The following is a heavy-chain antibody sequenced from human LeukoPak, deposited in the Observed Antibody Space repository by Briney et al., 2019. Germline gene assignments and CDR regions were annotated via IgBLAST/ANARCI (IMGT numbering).Heavy chain of an antibody. D-gene: IGHD2-2*01. V-gene: IGHV3-21*01. CDR2: ISSGSSYI. CDR1: GFTFSSYS. Sequence: GGSLRLSCAASGFTFSSYSMNWVRHAPGKGLELVSSISSGSSYIYYADSVKGRFTISRDNAKNSLYLQMNSLRAEDTAVYYCARGVMPQLPDWFDPWGQGTLVTVSS. CDR3: ARGVMPQLPDWFDP. J-gene: IGHJ5*02.